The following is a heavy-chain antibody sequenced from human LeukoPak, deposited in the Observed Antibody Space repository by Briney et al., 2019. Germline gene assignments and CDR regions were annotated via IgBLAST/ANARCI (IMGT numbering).Heavy chain of an antibody. CDR3: ARLIGSSSSGYYGAFDI. V-gene: IGHV4-59*08. CDR2: IYYSGST. CDR1: GGSISSYY. Sequence: SETLFLTCTVSGGSISSYYWSWIRQPPGKGLEWIGYIYYSGSTNYNPSLKSRVTISVDTSKNQFSLKLSSVTAADTAVYYCARLIGSSSSGYYGAFDIWGQGTMVTVSS. J-gene: IGHJ3*02. D-gene: IGHD3-22*01.